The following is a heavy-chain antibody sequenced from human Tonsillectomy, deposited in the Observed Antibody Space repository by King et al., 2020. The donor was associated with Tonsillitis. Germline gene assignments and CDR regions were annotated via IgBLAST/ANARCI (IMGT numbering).Heavy chain of an antibody. Sequence: VQLVESGAEVRKPGESLKISCKGSGYNFTDYWIAWVRQMPGKGLDWMGIIYPGDSDTRYSPSFQGHVTISADKSISTAYLQWSSLKASDTAMYSCARRGAAADLDYWGQGTLVTVSS. CDR1: GYNFTDYW. CDR3: ARRGAAADLDY. CDR2: IYPGDSDT. J-gene: IGHJ4*02. V-gene: IGHV5-51*01. D-gene: IGHD6-13*01.